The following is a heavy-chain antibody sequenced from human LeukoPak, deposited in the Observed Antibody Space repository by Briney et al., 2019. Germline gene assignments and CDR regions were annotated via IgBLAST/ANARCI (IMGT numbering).Heavy chain of an antibody. CDR1: GYSFTSYW. D-gene: IGHD1-26*01. Sequence: GESLKISCKGFGYSFTSYWIGWVRQMPGKGLEWVGRIDPSDSYTNYSPSFEGHVTISADKSISTAYLQWSSLKASDTAMYYCARPIVGASKNWFDPWGQGTLVTVSS. V-gene: IGHV5-10-1*01. J-gene: IGHJ5*02. CDR3: ARPIVGASKNWFDP. CDR2: IDPSDSYT.